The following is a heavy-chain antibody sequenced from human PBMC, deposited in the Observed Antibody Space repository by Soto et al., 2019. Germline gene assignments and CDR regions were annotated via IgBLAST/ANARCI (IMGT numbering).Heavy chain of an antibody. J-gene: IGHJ3*02. V-gene: IGHV6-1*01. Sequence: SQTLSLTCAISGDSVSSNSAAWNWIRQSPSRGLEWLGRTYYRSKWYNDYAVSVKSRITINPDTSKNQFSLQLNSVTPEDTAVYYCARDGSAYYYGSGSQDAFDIWGQGTMVTVSS. CDR1: GDSVSSNSAA. D-gene: IGHD3-10*01. CDR3: ARDGSAYYYGSGSQDAFDI. CDR2: TYYRSKWYN.